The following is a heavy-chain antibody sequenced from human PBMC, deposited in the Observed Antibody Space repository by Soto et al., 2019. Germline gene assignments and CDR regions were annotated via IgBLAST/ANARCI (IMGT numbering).Heavy chain of an antibody. CDR2: IRSKTYGGTT. D-gene: IGHD3-22*01. CDR1: GLTFGDSA. CDR3: AQGGYYYDSSGYLTVDYSYYATDV. J-gene: IGHJ6*02. Sequence: GGSLRLSCTSSGLTFGDSAMSWFRQAPGKGLEWVGFIRSKTYGGTTEYAASVKGGFTISRDDSKSIAYLQMNSLKTEDTAVYYRAQGGYYYDSSGYLTVDYSYYATDVWGQGTTVTVSS. V-gene: IGHV3-49*03.